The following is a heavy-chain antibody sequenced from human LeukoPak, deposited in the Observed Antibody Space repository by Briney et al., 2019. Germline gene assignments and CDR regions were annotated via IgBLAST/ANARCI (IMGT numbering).Heavy chain of an antibody. Sequence: GGSLRLSCAASGFTFTSYSMNWVRQAPGKGLEWASFISSGGTTIYYADSVKGRFTISRDNAKNSLYLQMNTLTDEDTAVYYCARPVSSSEGFDYWGQGTLVTVSS. CDR2: ISSGGTTI. J-gene: IGHJ4*02. D-gene: IGHD2-2*01. CDR3: ARPVSSSEGFDY. CDR1: GFTFTSYS. V-gene: IGHV3-48*02.